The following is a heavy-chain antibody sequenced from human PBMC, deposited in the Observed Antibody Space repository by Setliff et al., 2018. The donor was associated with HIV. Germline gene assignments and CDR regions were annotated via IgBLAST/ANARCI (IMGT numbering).Heavy chain of an antibody. CDR3: ARRETPAGCGTTNCYIYAFGI. Sequence: GESLKISCKASGFSFTNYWITWVRQMPGKGPEWMGRIDPSDSYVNYSPSFKGHVTILADESTVYLQWDSLKASDTAIYYCARRETPAGCGTTNCYIYAFGIWGQGTMVTVS. D-gene: IGHD2-2*02. J-gene: IGHJ3*02. CDR1: GFSFTNYW. V-gene: IGHV5-10-1*01. CDR2: IDPSDSYV.